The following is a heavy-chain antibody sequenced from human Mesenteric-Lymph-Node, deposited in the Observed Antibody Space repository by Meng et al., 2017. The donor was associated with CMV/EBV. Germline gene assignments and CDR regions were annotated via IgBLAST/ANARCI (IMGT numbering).Heavy chain of an antibody. CDR1: GFTFNTYG. Sequence: GESLKISCAASGFTFNTYGMNWVRQAPGKGLEWVSIISASGGSAYYADSVRGRFTISRDNSKNTLYLQMNSLRAEDTAIYFCARDSRQQWLVGLLGLDFWGQGRLVTVSS. J-gene: IGHJ4*02. CDR3: ARDSRQQWLVGLLGLDF. CDR2: ISASGGSA. D-gene: IGHD6-19*01. V-gene: IGHV3-23*01.